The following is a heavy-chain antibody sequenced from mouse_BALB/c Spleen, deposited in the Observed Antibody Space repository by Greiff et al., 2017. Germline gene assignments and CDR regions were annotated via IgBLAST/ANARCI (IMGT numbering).Heavy chain of an antibody. CDR1: GFTFSSFG. J-gene: IGHJ3*01. V-gene: IGHV5-17*02. Sequence: EVQVVESGGGLVQPGGSRKLSCAASGFTFSSFGMHWVRQAPEKGLEWVAYISSGSSTIYYADTVKGRFTISRDNAKNTLYLQMSSLKSEDTAMYYCTRDRDSDYYGSSYWFAYWGQGTLVTVSA. CDR3: TRDRDSDYYGSSYWFAY. D-gene: IGHD1-1*01. CDR2: ISSGSSTI.